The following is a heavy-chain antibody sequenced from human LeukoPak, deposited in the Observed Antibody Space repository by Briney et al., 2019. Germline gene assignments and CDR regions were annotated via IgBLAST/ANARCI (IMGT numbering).Heavy chain of an antibody. V-gene: IGHV3-11*01. CDR1: GFTFNDYY. Sequence: GGSLRLSCAASGFTFNDYYMSWIRQAPGKGLEWLSYINIGGTNTQHEDSVKGQFPISRDNAKKSLYLEMNDLRAEDTAVYYCATDGAGFDTWGQGVLVTVSS. CDR2: INIGGTNT. J-gene: IGHJ5*02. CDR3: ATDGAGFDT.